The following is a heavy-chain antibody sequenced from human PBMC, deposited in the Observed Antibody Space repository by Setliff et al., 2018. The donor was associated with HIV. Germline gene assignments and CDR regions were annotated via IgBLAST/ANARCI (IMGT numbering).Heavy chain of an antibody. CDR3: ARITGTTRYYYMDV. CDR1: GGSISSSSNY. CDR2: IYYSGTT. D-gene: IGHD1-7*01. J-gene: IGHJ6*03. Sequence: SETLSLTCTVSGGSISSSSNYWAWIRQPPGKGLEWIGSIYYSGTTYYDPSLKSRVTISVDTSKNQFSLKLSSVTAADTAMYYCARITGTTRYYYMDVWGKGTTVTVSS. V-gene: IGHV4-39*07.